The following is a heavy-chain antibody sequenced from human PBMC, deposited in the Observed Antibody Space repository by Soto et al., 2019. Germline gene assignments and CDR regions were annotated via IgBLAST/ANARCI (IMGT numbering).Heavy chain of an antibody. CDR3: ARSGSIYSSSWYGSDY. V-gene: IGHV3-48*02. CDR1: GFTFSSYS. Sequence: GGSLRLSCAASGFTFSSYSMNWVRQAPGKGLEWVSYISSSSSTIYYADSVKGRLTISRDNAKNSLYLQMNSLRDEDTAVYYCARSGSIYSSSWYGSDYWGQGTLVTVSS. CDR2: ISSSSSTI. D-gene: IGHD6-13*01. J-gene: IGHJ4*02.